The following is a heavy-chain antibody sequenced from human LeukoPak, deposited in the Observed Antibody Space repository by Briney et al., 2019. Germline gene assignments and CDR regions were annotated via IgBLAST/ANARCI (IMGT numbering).Heavy chain of an antibody. V-gene: IGHV3-20*04. Sequence: PGGSLRLSCAASGFTFDDYGMSWVRQAPGKGLEWVSGINWNGGSTGYADSVKGRFTISRDNAKNSLYLQMNSLRAEDTAVYYCAKAYYDSTRDAFDIWGQGTMVTVSS. CDR2: INWNGGST. CDR3: AKAYYDSTRDAFDI. D-gene: IGHD3-22*01. CDR1: GFTFDDYG. J-gene: IGHJ3*02.